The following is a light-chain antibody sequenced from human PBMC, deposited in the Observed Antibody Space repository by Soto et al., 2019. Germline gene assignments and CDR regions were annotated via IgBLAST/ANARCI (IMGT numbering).Light chain of an antibody. Sequence: EIVMTQSPATLSVSPGDGATLSCRASQSVSSKLAWYQQKPGQAPRLLIDGASSRATGIPDRFSGSGSGTDFTLTISSLEPEDFAVYYCQQRSNWPTFGQGTQLEIK. V-gene: IGKV3-11*01. CDR2: GAS. CDR1: QSVSSK. J-gene: IGKJ5*01. CDR3: QQRSNWPT.